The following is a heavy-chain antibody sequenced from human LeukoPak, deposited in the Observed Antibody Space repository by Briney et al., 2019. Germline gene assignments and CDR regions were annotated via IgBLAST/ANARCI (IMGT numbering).Heavy chain of an antibody. V-gene: IGHV1-2*04. CDR1: GYTFTGYY. Sequence: ASVKVSCKASGYTFTGYYMHWVRRAPGQGLEWMGWINPNSGGTNYAQKFQGWVTMTRDTSISTAYMELSRLRSDDTAVYYCARVSSLMIRGYYFDYWGQGTLVTVSS. CDR2: INPNSGGT. CDR3: ARVSSLMIRGYYFDY. J-gene: IGHJ4*02. D-gene: IGHD3-16*01.